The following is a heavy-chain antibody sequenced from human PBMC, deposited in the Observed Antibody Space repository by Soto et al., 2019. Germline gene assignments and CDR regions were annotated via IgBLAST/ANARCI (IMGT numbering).Heavy chain of an antibody. V-gene: IGHV1-3*01. J-gene: IGHJ4*02. CDR3: ARWTAVWGGYYFDY. Sequence: ASVKVSCKASGYTFTSYAMHWVRQAPGQRLEWMGWINAGNGNTKYSQKFQGRVTITRDTSASTAYMELSSRRSEDTAVYYCARWTAVWGGYYFDYWGQGTLVTVSS. CDR1: GYTFTSYA. D-gene: IGHD3-16*01. CDR2: INAGNGNT.